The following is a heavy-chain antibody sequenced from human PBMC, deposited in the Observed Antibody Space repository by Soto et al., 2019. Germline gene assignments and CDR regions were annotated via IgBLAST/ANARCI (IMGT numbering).Heavy chain of an antibody. CDR3: ARELVQLSGYFDY. Sequence: PSETLSLTCTVSGGSISSGDYDWSWIRQPPGKGLEWIGYIYYSGSTYYNPSLKSRVTISVDTSKNQFSLKLSSVTAADTAVYYCARELVQLSGYFDYWGQGTLVTVSS. D-gene: IGHD5-18*01. CDR1: GGSISSGDYD. J-gene: IGHJ4*02. CDR2: IYYSGST. V-gene: IGHV4-30-4*01.